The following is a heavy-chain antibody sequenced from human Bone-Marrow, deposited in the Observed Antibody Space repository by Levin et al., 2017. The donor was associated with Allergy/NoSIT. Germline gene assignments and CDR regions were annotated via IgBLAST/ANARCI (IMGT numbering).Heavy chain of an antibody. J-gene: IGHJ1*01. D-gene: IGHD6-19*01. Sequence: GESLKISCAASGFPFNAYGMHWVRQTPGKGLEWVATISYDGSEEYYADSVKGRFTISRDNSKNSLFLQMNSLRAEDTAVYYCAKSTSVAGTFGYFHHWGQGTLVTVAS. CDR1: GFPFNAYG. CDR2: ISYDGSEE. CDR3: AKSTSVAGTFGYFHH. V-gene: IGHV3-30*18.